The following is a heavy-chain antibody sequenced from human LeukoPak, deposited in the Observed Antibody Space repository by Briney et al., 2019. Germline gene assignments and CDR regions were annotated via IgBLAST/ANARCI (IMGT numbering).Heavy chain of an antibody. CDR2: IKRDGSEK. J-gene: IGHJ4*02. Sequence: PGGSLRLSCAASGFTFSTYCMSWVRQAPGKGLEWVASIKRDGSEKYYADSVKGRFTISRDSAKNSLYLHMNTLRAEDTAVYYCARDGGYCRSTSCYPYFDYWGQGTLVTVSS. D-gene: IGHD2-2*01. CDR1: GFTFSTYC. CDR3: ARDGGYCRSTSCYPYFDY. V-gene: IGHV3-7*01.